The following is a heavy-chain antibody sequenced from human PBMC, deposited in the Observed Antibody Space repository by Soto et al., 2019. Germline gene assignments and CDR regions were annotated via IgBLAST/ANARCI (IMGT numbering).Heavy chain of an antibody. V-gene: IGHV3-23*01. CDR3: AKDLRFLEWLLFRAFDY. CDR1: GFTFSSYA. D-gene: IGHD3-3*01. CDR2: ISGSGGST. Sequence: PGGSLRLSCAASGFTFSSYAMSWVRQAPGKWLEWVSAISGSGGSTYYADSVKGRFTISRDNSKNTLYLQMNSLRAEDTAVYYCAKDLRFLEWLLFRAFDYWGQGTLVTVSS. J-gene: IGHJ4*02.